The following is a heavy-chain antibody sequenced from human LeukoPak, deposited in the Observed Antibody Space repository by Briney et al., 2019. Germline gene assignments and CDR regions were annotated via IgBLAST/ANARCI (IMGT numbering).Heavy chain of an antibody. Sequence: GGSLRLSCAASGFSFSSYWMHWVRQVPGKGLVWVSRINSDGSNTNYADSVKGRFTISRDNAKNTLYLQMNSLRAEDTAVYYCVRWGLEKGEAFDIWGQGTMVTVSS. CDR3: VRWGLEKGEAFDI. CDR1: GFSFSSYW. CDR2: INSDGSNT. J-gene: IGHJ3*02. V-gene: IGHV3-74*01. D-gene: IGHD3-16*01.